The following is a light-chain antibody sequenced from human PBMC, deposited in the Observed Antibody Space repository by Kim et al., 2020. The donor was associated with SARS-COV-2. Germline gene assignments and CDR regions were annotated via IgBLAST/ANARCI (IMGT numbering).Light chain of an antibody. J-gene: IGLJ2*01. CDR2: GKN. Sequence: ALGQTVRITGQGDSLRTYYASWYQQKPGQAPILVMHGKNNRPSGIPDRFSGSSSGNTASLTVTGAQAVDEADYYCISRDNSGDHVVFGGGTQLTVL. V-gene: IGLV3-19*01. CDR3: ISRDNSGDHVV. CDR1: SLRTYY.